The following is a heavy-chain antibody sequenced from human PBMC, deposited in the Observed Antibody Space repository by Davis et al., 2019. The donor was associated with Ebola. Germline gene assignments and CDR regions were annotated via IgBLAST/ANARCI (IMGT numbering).Heavy chain of an antibody. CDR2: ISGNGVST. J-gene: IGHJ5*02. Sequence: PGGSLRLSCVASGFTFSNYGMSWVRQRPGKGLEWVSSISGNGVSTLYGSSVKGRFTISRDNSKNTVYPQMSSLRVDDTAIYYCAKHMTIAGTTWFDPWGQGTLVTATS. CDR1: GFTFSNYG. V-gene: IGHV3-23*01. CDR3: AKHMTIAGTTWFDP. D-gene: IGHD6-13*01.